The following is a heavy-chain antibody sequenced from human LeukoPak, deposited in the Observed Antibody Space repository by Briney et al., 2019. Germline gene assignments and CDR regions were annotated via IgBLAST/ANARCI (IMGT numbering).Heavy chain of an antibody. V-gene: IGHV3-30*04. D-gene: IGHD6-19*01. CDR1: GFTFSLYS. CDR2: ISYDGNKE. CDR3: ARLPSGSSGQPFDF. Sequence: GGSLRLSCVASGFTFSLYSMHWVRQAPGKGLEWVAVISYDGNKESHAESLKGRFSISRDNSKNMLFLQMSSLRYDDTAVYSCARLPSGSSGQPFDFWGQGTLVTVSS. J-gene: IGHJ4*02.